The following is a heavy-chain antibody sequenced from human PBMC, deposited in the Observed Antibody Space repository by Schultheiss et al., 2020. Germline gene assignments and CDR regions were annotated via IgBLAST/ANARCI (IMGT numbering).Heavy chain of an antibody. V-gene: IGHV1-2*06. CDR3: ARASESTPFDY. CDR2: INPNSGGT. D-gene: IGHD2-15*01. Sequence: ASVKVSCQASGYTFTGYYMHWVRQAPGQGLEWMGRINPNSGGTNYAQKFQGRVTMTRDTSISTAYMELTSLRSEDTAVYYCARASESTPFDYWGQGTLVTVSS. CDR1: GYTFTGYY. J-gene: IGHJ4*02.